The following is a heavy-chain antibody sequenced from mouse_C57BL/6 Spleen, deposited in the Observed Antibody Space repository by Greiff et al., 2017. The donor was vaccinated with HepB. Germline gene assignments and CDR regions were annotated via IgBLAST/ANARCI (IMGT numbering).Heavy chain of an antibody. CDR1: GYTFTSYW. J-gene: IGHJ2*01. D-gene: IGHD1-1*01. V-gene: IGHV1-53*01. CDR3: ARGQSPITTLVANDY. CDR2: INTRNGGT. Sequence: QVQLQQPGTELVKPGASVKLSCKASGYTFTSYWMHWVKQRPGQGLEWIGNINTRNGGTNYNEKFKSKATLTVDKSYSTAYMQLSSLTSEDSAVSYCARGQSPITTLVANDYWGQGTTVTVSS.